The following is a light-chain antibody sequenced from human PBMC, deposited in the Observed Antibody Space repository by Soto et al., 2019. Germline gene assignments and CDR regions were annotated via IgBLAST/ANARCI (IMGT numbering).Light chain of an antibody. J-gene: IGKJ1*01. CDR3: PQRQSWPRT. CDR2: QTS. Sequence: LSQYQATLSSFPGDRVTLSCRASQYINTRLAWYQHRPGQAPRLLIYQTSIRAAGIPARFSASGTGTDFTLTISDVQPEECAVYYCPQRQSWPRTFGQGTKVDI. V-gene: IGKV3-11*01. CDR1: QYINTR.